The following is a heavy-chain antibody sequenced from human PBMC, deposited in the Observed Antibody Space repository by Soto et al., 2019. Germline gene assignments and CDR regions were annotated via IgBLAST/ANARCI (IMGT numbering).Heavy chain of an antibody. V-gene: IGHV4-30-4*01. Sequence: SETLSLTCTVSGGSISSGDYYWSWIRQPPGKGLEWIGYIYYSGSTYYNPSLKSRVTISVDTSKNQFSLKLSSVTAADMAVYYCARSGYYYDSSGYYYWGQGTLVTVSS. CDR2: IYYSGST. J-gene: IGHJ4*02. CDR3: ARSGYYYDSSGYYY. D-gene: IGHD3-22*01. CDR1: GGSISSGDYY.